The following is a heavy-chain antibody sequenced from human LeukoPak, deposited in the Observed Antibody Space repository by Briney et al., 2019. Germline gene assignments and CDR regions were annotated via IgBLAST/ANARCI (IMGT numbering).Heavy chain of an antibody. V-gene: IGHV4-34*01. CDR2: INHSGST. Sequence: MTSETLSLTCAVYAGSFSGYYWSWIRQPPGKGLEWIGEINHSGSTNYNPSLKSRVTISVDTSKNQFSLKLSSVTAADTAVYYCARGTRVYYYGIDVWGQGTTVTVSS. J-gene: IGHJ6*02. CDR1: AGSFSGYY. CDR3: ARGTRVYYYGIDV.